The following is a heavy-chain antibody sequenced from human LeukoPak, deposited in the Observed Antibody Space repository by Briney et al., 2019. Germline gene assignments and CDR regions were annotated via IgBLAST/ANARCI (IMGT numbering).Heavy chain of an antibody. D-gene: IGHD2/OR15-2a*01. J-gene: IGHJ4*02. Sequence: GGSLRLSRAPSGFTFSSYAMSWVRQAPGKGLEWVSSTSGSGITTYYGDSVKGRFTTSRDNSKNTLYLQMNSLRAEDTAVYYCARISTSSPSDHWGQGTLVTVSS. CDR3: ARISTSSPSDH. V-gene: IGHV3-23*01. CDR2: TSGSGITT. CDR1: GFTFSSYA.